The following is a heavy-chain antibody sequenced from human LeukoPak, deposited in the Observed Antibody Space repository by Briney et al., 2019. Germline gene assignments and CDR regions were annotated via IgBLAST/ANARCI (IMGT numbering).Heavy chain of an antibody. V-gene: IGHV3-7*05. J-gene: IGHJ4*02. D-gene: IGHD2-15*01. CDR2: INQDGSEK. CDR3: ARAGCSGGSSCYAALFDN. Sequence: AGGSLRLSCAASGFTFSSYAMSWVRQAPGKGLEWVAIINQDGSEKYYVDSVKGRFTISRDNAKNSLYLQMNSLRAEDTAVYYCARAGCSGGSSCYAALFDNWGQGTLVTVSS. CDR1: GFTFSSYA.